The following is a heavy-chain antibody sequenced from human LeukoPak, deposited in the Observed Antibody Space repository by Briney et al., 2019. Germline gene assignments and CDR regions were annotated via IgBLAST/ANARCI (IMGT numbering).Heavy chain of an antibody. CDR1: GFTFSSYW. CDR3: ASGPSVYGSGSYFYYYYGMDV. V-gene: IGHV3-7*01. Sequence: GGSLRLSCAASGFTFSSYWMSWVRQAPGKGLEWVANIKQDGSEKYYVDSVKGRFTISRDSAKNSLYLQMNSLRAEDTAVYYCASGPSVYGSGSYFYYYYGMDVWGQGTTVTVSS. J-gene: IGHJ6*02. CDR2: IKQDGSEK. D-gene: IGHD3-10*01.